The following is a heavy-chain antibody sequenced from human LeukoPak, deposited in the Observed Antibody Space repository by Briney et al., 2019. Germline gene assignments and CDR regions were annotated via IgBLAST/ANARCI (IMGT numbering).Heavy chain of an antibody. J-gene: IGHJ4*02. D-gene: IGHD2-2*01. Sequence: ASVKVSCKASGYTFTGYYMHWVRQAPGQGLEWMGWINPNSGGTNYAQKFQGWVTMTRDTSISTAYMELSRLRSDDTAVYYCARSAGGYCSSTSCLVYYFDYWGQETLVTVSS. CDR2: INPNSGGT. CDR1: GYTFTGYY. V-gene: IGHV1-2*04. CDR3: ARSAGGYCSSTSCLVYYFDY.